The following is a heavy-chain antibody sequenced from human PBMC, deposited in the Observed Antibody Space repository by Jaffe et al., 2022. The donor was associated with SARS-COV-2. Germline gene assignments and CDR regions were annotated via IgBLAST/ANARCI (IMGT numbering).Heavy chain of an antibody. CDR1: GFTFSSYA. V-gene: IGHV3-23*01. Sequence: EVQLLESGGGLVQPGGSLRLSCAASGFTFSSYAMSWVRQAPGKGLEWVSAISGSGGSTYYADSVKGRFTISRDNSKNTLYLQMNSLRAEDTAVYYCAKTIESSPAVAGTVKGWDYWGQGTLVTVSS. CDR2: ISGSGGST. J-gene: IGHJ4*02. D-gene: IGHD6-19*01. CDR3: AKTIESSPAVAGTVKGWDY.